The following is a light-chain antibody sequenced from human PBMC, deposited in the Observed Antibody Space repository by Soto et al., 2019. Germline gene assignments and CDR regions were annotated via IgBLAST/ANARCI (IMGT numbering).Light chain of an antibody. Sequence: SVLTQPASLSGAPGQSITISRPGASNDVGGFDHVSWYQQHPGKVPRLLIYDVSSRPSGVSDRFPGSKSGNTASLTISGLQAEDEADYYCNSFTTTNTYVFGTGTKVTVL. CDR3: NSFTTTNTYV. CDR1: SNDVGGFDH. J-gene: IGLJ1*01. CDR2: DVS. V-gene: IGLV2-14*01.